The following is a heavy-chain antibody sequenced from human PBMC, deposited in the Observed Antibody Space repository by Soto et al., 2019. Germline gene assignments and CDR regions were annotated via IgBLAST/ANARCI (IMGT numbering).Heavy chain of an antibody. V-gene: IGHV1-46*01. J-gene: IGHJ6*02. CDR3: AREFDPNGMDV. Sequence: ASVNVSCKASGYTFPSYYMNWLRQAPGQGLEWMGIINPSGGSTSYAQKFQGRVTMTRDTSTSTVYMELSSLRSEDTAVYYCAREFDPNGMDVWGQGTTVTVSS. CDR1: GYTFPSYY. CDR2: INPSGGST.